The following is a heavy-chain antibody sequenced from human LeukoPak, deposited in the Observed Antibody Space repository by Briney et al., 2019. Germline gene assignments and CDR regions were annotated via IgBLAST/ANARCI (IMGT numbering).Heavy chain of an antibody. Sequence: GESLKISCKASGYSFTTYWIAWVRQKSGKGLEWMGVIYPGDSDTRYSPSFQGLVTISADKPINTAYLQWSSLKASDTAMYFCARPYSTSSYDGFDIWGQGTMVTVSS. V-gene: IGHV5-51*01. CDR2: IYPGDSDT. D-gene: IGHD6-6*01. J-gene: IGHJ3*02. CDR3: ARPYSTSSYDGFDI. CDR1: GYSFTTYW.